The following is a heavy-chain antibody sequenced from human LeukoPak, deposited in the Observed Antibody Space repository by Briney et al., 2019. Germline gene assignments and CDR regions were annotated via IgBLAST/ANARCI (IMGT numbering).Heavy chain of an antibody. CDR2: IDTSGTII. CDR1: GFTFSSYS. CDR3: AREQYSSGKSLDY. J-gene: IGHJ4*02. D-gene: IGHD3-10*01. V-gene: IGHV3-48*01. Sequence: GRSLRLSCAASGFTFSSYSMNWVRQAPGKGLEWVSYIDTSGTIIYYADSVKGRFTISRDNAKNSLYLQMNSLRAEDTAVYYCAREQYSSGKSLDYWGQGTLVTVSS.